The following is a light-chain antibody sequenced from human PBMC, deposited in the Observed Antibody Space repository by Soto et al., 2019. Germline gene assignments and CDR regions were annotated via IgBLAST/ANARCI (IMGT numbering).Light chain of an antibody. CDR1: QSINSRY. V-gene: IGKV3-20*01. J-gene: IGKJ2*01. CDR2: GAS. Sequence: VLTQSPGTLSLYPGERATISCRASQSINSRYLAWYQHKPGHAPRLLFYGASSRATGIPHMFSGSASGTDFTLSLSRLEPEDCGVYYCQQYGCAPPYTFGQGTRLESK. CDR3: QQYGCAPPYT.